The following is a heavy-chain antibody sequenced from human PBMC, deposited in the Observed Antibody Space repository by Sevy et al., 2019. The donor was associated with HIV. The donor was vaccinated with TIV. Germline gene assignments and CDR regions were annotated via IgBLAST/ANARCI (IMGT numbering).Heavy chain of an antibody. J-gene: IGHJ6*02. CDR3: ARGGYCSTTSGYTAWVDV. D-gene: IGHD2-2*02. CDR2: IRSKVYGGTK. Sequence: GGSLRLSCTTSGFTFGDYAMSWVRQAPGKGLEWVGVIRSKVYGGTKEYAGSVKGRFTISRDDSKSIDYLQMNSLKTEDTAVYYCARGGYCSTTSGYTAWVDVWGQGTMVTVSS. CDR1: GFTFGDYA. V-gene: IGHV3-49*04.